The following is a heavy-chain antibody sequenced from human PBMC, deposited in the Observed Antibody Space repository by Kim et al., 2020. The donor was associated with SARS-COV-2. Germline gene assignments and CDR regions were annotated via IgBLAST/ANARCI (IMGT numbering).Heavy chain of an antibody. Sequence: GGSLRLSCAASGFTFSSYWMSWVRQAPGKGLEWVANIKQDGSEKYYVDSVKGRFTISRDNAKNSLYLQMNSLRAEDTAVYYCAREGSRSGRAIDYWGQGTLVTVSS. CDR2: IKQDGSEK. CDR1: GFTFSSYW. CDR3: AREGSRSGRAIDY. V-gene: IGHV3-7*01. D-gene: IGHD3-10*01. J-gene: IGHJ4*02.